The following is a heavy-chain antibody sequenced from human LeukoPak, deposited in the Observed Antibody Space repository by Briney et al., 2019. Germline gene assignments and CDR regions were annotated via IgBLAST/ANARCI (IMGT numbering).Heavy chain of an antibody. CDR2: INAGNGNT. Sequence: ASVKVSCKASGYTFTSYYMHWVRQAPGQRLEWMGWINAGNGNTKYSQKFQGRVTITRDTSASTAYMELSSLRSEDTAVYYCARSLSRTTGVDYWGQGTLVTVSS. CDR3: ARSLSRTTGVDY. CDR1: GYTFTSYY. D-gene: IGHD4-17*01. V-gene: IGHV1-3*01. J-gene: IGHJ4*02.